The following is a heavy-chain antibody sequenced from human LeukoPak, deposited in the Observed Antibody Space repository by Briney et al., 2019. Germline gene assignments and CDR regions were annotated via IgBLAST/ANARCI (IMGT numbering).Heavy chain of an antibody. V-gene: IGHV3-11*03. CDR3: ATTARNSAWFKVIDY. J-gene: IGHJ4*02. D-gene: IGHD6-19*01. CDR2: ISSSSSYT. Sequence: GGSLRLSCAASGFTFSSYAMSWVRQAPGKGLEWDSYISSSSSYTNYADSVKGRSTISRDNVKNSLYLQMNSLRAEDTAVYYCATTARNSAWFKVIDYWGRGTLVTVSS. CDR1: GFTFSSYA.